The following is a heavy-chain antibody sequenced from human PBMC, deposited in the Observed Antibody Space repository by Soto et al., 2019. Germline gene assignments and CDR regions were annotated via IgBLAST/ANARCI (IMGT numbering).Heavy chain of an antibody. J-gene: IGHJ3*02. Sequence: SETLSLTCTVSGGSISSYYWSWIRQPPGKGLEWIGYIYYSGSTNYNPSLKSRVTISVDTSKNQFSLKLSSVNAADTAVYYCARGGQTTGTAPAFDIWGQGTMVTVSS. V-gene: IGHV4-59*08. CDR1: GGSISSYY. D-gene: IGHD1-1*01. CDR3: ARGGQTTGTAPAFDI. CDR2: IYYSGST.